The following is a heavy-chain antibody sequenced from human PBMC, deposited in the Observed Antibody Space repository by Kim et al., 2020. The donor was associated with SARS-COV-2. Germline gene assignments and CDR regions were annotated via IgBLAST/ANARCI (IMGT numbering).Heavy chain of an antibody. CDR3: AKGDYYDSSGYPLYYGMDV. CDR2: ISYDGSNK. Sequence: GGSLRLSCAASGFTFSSYGMHWVRQAPGKGLEWVAVISYDGSNKYYADSVKGRFTISRDNSKNTLYLQMNSLRAEDTAVYYCAKGDYYDSSGYPLYYGMDVWGQGTTVTVSS. J-gene: IGHJ6*02. CDR1: GFTFSSYG. V-gene: IGHV3-30*18. D-gene: IGHD3-22*01.